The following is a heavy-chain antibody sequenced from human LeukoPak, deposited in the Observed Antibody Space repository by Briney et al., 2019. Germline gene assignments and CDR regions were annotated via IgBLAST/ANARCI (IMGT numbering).Heavy chain of an antibody. V-gene: IGHV3-23*01. D-gene: IGHD2-8*01. CDR1: GFIFSSYA. J-gene: IGHJ4*02. CDR3: AKGLPSMASFDY. CDR2: IGASGGRT. Sequence: PGESLRLSCAGSGFIFSSYAMSWVRQAPGKGLEWVSGIGASGGRTYYADSVKGRFTISRDSSRSTLYLQINSLRAEDTAIYYCAKGLPSMASFDYWGQGTLVTVSS.